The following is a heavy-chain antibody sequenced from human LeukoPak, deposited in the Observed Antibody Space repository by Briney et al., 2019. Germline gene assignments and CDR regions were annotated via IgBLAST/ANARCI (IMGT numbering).Heavy chain of an antibody. V-gene: IGHV4-31*03. Sequence: KSSQTLSLTCTVSGGSISSGGYYWSWLRQHPGKGLEWIGYIYYSGSTYYNPSLKSRVTISVDTSKNQFSLKLSSVTAADTAVYYCARGEIAAASFDPWGQGTLVTVSS. J-gene: IGHJ5*02. D-gene: IGHD6-13*01. CDR2: IYYSGST. CDR1: GGSISSGGYY. CDR3: ARGEIAAASFDP.